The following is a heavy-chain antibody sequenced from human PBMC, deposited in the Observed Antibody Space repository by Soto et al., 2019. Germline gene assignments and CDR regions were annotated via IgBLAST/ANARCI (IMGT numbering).Heavy chain of an antibody. D-gene: IGHD1-26*01. V-gene: IGHV5-51*01. CDR3: AAYSGSFYYGMDV. J-gene: IGHJ6*02. CDR2: IYPGDSDT. CDR1: GYSFTSYW. Sequence: GESLKISCKASGYSFTSYWIGWVRQMPGKGLEWMGIIYPGDSDTRYSPSFQGQVTISADKSISTAYLQWSSLKASDTAMYYCAAYSGSFYYGMDVWGPGTTVTVSS.